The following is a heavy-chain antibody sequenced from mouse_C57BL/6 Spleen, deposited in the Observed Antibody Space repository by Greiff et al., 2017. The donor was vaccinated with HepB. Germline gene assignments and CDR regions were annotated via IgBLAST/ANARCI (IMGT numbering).Heavy chain of an antibody. V-gene: IGHV1-63*01. CDR3: ARGDYDGPYWYFDV. J-gene: IGHJ1*03. D-gene: IGHD2-4*01. Sequence: VKLMESGAELVRPGTSVKMSCKASGYTFTNYWIGWAKQRPGHGLEWIGDIYPGGGYTNYNEKFKGKATLTADKSSSTAYMQFSSLTSEDSAIYYCARGDYDGPYWYFDVWGTGTTVTVSS. CDR2: IYPGGGYT. CDR1: GYTFTNYW.